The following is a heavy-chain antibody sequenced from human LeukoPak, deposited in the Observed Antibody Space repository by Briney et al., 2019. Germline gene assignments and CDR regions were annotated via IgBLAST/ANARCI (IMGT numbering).Heavy chain of an antibody. CDR1: GFTFSSYA. D-gene: IGHD6-19*01. CDR3: AKSGKTTAVAGFDS. CDR2: ISGGGINT. J-gene: IGHJ4*02. Sequence: GGSLRLSCAASGFTFSSYAMTWVRQAPGKGLEWDSSISGGGINTYYADSVKGRFNISRDNSKNTLYLQMNSLRAEDTAVFYCAKSGKTTAVAGFDSWGQGTLVTVSS. V-gene: IGHV3-23*01.